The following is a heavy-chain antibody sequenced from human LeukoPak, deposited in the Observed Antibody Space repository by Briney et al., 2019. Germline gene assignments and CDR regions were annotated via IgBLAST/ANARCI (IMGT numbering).Heavy chain of an antibody. D-gene: IGHD3-22*01. Sequence: GFLRLLCSGSGINFCSYGMSWVRQAPGKGLEWVLTICGSGGSTYYADSVKGRFTISRDNSKNTLYLQMNSLRAEDTAVYYCAKGRAYYDSSGYYLLDYWGQGTLVTVSS. CDR2: ICGSGGST. CDR1: GINFCSYG. V-gene: IGHV3-23*01. J-gene: IGHJ4*02. CDR3: AKGRAYYDSSGYYLLDY.